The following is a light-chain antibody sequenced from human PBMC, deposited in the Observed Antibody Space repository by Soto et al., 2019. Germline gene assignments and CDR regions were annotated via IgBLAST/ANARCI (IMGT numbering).Light chain of an antibody. CDR2: DAS. CDR1: QSVSSY. Sequence: EIVLTQSPATLSLSPGERATLSCRASQSVSSYLAWYQQQPGQAPRLLIYDASNRATGIPARFSASGSGTDFTLTISSLEPEDSAVYYCQQRGNWITFGPGTRLEIK. CDR3: QQRGNWIT. J-gene: IGKJ5*01. V-gene: IGKV3-11*01.